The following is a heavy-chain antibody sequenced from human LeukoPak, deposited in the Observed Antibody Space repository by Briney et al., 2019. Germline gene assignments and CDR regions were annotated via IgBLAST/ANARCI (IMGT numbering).Heavy chain of an antibody. V-gene: IGHV1-69*04. Sequence: SVKVSCKASGGTFSSYPISWVRQAPGQGLEWMGRITPILGIGNYAQKFQGRVTITADKSTSTVYMELSSLRSDDTAVYYCARVGPFSYGFGYWGQGTLVTVSS. CDR1: GGTFSSYP. CDR3: ARVGPFSYGFGY. CDR2: ITPILGIG. J-gene: IGHJ4*02. D-gene: IGHD3-16*01.